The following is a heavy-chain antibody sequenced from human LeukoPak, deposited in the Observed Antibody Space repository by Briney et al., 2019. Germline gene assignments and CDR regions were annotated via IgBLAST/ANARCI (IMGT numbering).Heavy chain of an antibody. V-gene: IGHV3-53*01. CDR3: AHRKATSWAHDY. D-gene: IGHD2-2*01. CDR1: GFTVSSSY. CDR2: IYSGGSGST. Sequence: PGGSLRLSCAASGFTVSSSYVSWVRQAPGEGLEWVSVIYSGGSGSTYYADSVKGRFTISRDNSKNTLNLQMNSLRAEDTAVYYCAHRKATSWAHDYWGQGTLVTVSS. J-gene: IGHJ4*02.